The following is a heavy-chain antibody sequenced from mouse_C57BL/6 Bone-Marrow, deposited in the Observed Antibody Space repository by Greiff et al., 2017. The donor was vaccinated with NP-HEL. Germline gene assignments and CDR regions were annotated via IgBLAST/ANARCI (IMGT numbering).Heavy chain of an antibody. J-gene: IGHJ4*01. D-gene: IGHD2-12*01. CDR3: ARWGGFTRAMDY. Sequence: VQGVESGAELMKPGASVKLSCKATGYTFTGYWIEGVKQRPGHGLEWIGEILPGSGRTNYNEKFKGKATFTADTYSNTAYMQLSSLTTEDSAIYYCARWGGFTRAMDYWGQGTSVTVSS. CDR1: GYTFTGYW. V-gene: IGHV1-9*01. CDR2: ILPGSGRT.